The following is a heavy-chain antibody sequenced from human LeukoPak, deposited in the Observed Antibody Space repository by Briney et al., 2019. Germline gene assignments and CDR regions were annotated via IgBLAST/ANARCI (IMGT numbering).Heavy chain of an antibody. J-gene: IGHJ4*02. CDR1: GGSISSSNYY. CDR3: ARAPLSSGSVDY. D-gene: IGHD3-3*01. CDR2: IYHSGST. V-gene: IGHV4-39*07. Sequence: NSSETLSLTCTVSGGSISSSNYYWSWIRQPPGKGLEWIGEIYHSGSTNYNPSLKSRVTISVDKSKNQFSLKLSSVTAADTAVYYCARAPLSSGSVDYWGQGTLVTVSS.